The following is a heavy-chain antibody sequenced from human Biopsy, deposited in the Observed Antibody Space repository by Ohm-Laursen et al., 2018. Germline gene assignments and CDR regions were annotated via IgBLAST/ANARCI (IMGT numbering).Heavy chain of an antibody. CDR2: IIPILRTT. CDR1: TGTFNSYG. Sequence: SVKVSCNAPTGTFNSYGIIWVRQAPGQGLEWMGRIIPILRTTAYAQTFLGRVTITADSPTGTVDMELTSLTSDDTAVYFCAREAIGYQLPCDDWGQGTLVTVSS. V-gene: IGHV1-69*11. D-gene: IGHD2-2*01. J-gene: IGHJ4*02. CDR3: AREAIGYQLPCDD.